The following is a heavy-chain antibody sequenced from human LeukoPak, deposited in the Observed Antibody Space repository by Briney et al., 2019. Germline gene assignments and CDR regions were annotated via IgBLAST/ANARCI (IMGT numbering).Heavy chain of an antibody. CDR3: ARVPNSGYSYGPYYYDSSGYQGWFDP. J-gene: IGHJ5*02. CDR1: GFTFTNYA. CDR2: IWYDGINK. V-gene: IGHV3-33*01. D-gene: IGHD3-22*01. Sequence: GGSLRLSCAASGFTFTNYAMHWVRQAPGKGLEWVAIIWYDGINKYYADSVKGRFTISRDNSKNSLYLQMNSLRAEDTALYYCARVPNSGYSYGPYYYDSSGYQGWFDPWGQGTLVTVSS.